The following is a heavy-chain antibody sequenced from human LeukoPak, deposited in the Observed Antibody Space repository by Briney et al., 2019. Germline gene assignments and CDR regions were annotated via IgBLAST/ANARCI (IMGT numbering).Heavy chain of an antibody. CDR3: AKSTIVVVITPLDY. Sequence: GGSLRLSCAASGFTFSSYAMSWVRQAPGKGLEWVSAISGSGGSTYYADSVKGRFTISRDNSKNTLYLQMNSLRAEDTAVYYCAKSTIVVVITPLDYWGQGTLVTVS. CDR1: GFTFSSYA. CDR2: ISGSGGST. J-gene: IGHJ4*02. D-gene: IGHD3-22*01. V-gene: IGHV3-23*01.